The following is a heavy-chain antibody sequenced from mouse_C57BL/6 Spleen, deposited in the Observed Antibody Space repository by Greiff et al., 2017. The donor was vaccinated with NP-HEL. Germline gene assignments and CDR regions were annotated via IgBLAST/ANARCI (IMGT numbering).Heavy chain of an antibody. D-gene: IGHD1-1*01. CDR1: GFTFTDYY. J-gene: IGHJ1*03. CDR3: ARRDYGSRYFDV. CDR2: IRNKANGYTT. Sequence: EVKLVESGGGLVQPGGSLSLSCAASGFTFTDYYMSWVRQPPGKALEWLGFIRNKANGYTTEYSASVKGRFTISRDNSQSILYLQMNALRAEDSATYYCARRDYGSRYFDVWGTGTTVTVSS. V-gene: IGHV7-3*01.